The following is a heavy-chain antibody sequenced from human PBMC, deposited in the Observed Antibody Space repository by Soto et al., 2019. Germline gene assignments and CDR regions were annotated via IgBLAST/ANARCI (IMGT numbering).Heavy chain of an antibody. V-gene: IGHV4-59*01. CDR3: ARSPPQMRLLVRWFDP. D-gene: IGHD3-3*01. CDR1: GGFISTYF. J-gene: IGHJ5*02. CDR2: IFYNGTT. Sequence: SETLSLTCTVSGGFISTYFWSWIRQVPGKGPEWIGYIFYNGTTNYNPSLKSRVTMSVDTSKNQFSLKLNSVTAADTAVYYCARSPPQMRLLVRWFDPWGPGTQVTVSS.